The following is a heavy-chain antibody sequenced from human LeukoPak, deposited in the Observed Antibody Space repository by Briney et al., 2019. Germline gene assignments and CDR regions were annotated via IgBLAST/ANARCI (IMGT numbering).Heavy chain of an antibody. V-gene: IGHV4-39*07. Sequence: PSETLSLTCTVSGGSISSSSYSWGWIRQPPGKGLEWIGEINHSGSTNYNPSLKSRVTISVDTSKNQFSLKLSSVTAADTAVYYCVGGSYDSSAGHFDYWGQGTLVTVSS. CDR1: GGSISSSSYS. CDR2: INHSGST. D-gene: IGHD3-22*01. CDR3: VGGSYDSSAGHFDY. J-gene: IGHJ4*02.